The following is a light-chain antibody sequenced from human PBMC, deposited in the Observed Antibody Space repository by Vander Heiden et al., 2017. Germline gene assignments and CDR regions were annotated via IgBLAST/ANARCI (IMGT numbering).Light chain of an antibody. J-gene: IGKJ3*01. CDR3: QKYNSVPRGVT. V-gene: IGKV1-27*01. Sequence: DIQMTQSPSSLSASVGDRVTITCRASQGISNYLAWYQQKPGKVPKLLIYAASTLQSEVPSRFSCSGTGTDFTLTISSLRPEDVATYYCQKYNSVPRGVTFGPGTKVDIK. CDR1: QGISNY. CDR2: AAS.